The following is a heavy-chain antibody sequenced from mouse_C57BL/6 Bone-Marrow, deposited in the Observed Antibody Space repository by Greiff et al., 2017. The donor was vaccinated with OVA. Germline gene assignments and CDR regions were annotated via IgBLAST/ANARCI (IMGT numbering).Heavy chain of an antibody. V-gene: IGHV1-69*01. J-gene: IGHJ2*01. D-gene: IGHD4-1*01. CDR1: GYTFTSYW. CDR2: IDPSDSYT. CDR3: ARAELGYYCDY. Sequence: QVQLQQPGAELVMPGASVKLSCKASGYTFTSYWMHWVKQRPGQGLEWIGEIDPSDSYTNYNQKFKGKSTLTVDKSSSTAYMQLSSLTSEDSAVYYFARAELGYYCDYWGQGTTLTVSS.